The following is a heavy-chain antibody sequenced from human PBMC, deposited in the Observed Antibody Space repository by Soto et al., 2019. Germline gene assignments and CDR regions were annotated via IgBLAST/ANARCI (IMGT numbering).Heavy chain of an antibody. CDR3: ARDLGSGYDPGDY. Sequence: QVQLVQSGAEVKKPGSSVKVSCKTSGDIFSGYSISWVRQAPGQGLEWMGGIIPIFGTTNYAQRFHGRVTIPADKSTSTVYTELYSLKSEDTAVYYCARDLGSGYDPGDYWGQGTLVSVSS. V-gene: IGHV1-69*14. J-gene: IGHJ4*02. D-gene: IGHD5-12*01. CDR1: GDIFSGYS. CDR2: IIPIFGTT.